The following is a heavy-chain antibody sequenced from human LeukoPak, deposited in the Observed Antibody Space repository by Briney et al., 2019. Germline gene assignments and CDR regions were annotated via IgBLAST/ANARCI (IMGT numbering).Heavy chain of an antibody. V-gene: IGHV4-34*01. CDR2: INHSGST. CDR3: ARGGFFDY. D-gene: IGHD5-12*01. CDR1: GGSFSGYY. J-gene: IGHJ4*02. Sequence: SETLSLTCAAYGGSFSGYYCSWIRQPPGKGLEWIGEINHSGSTNYNPSLKSRVTISVDTSKNQFSLKLSSVTAADTAVYYCARGGFFDYWGQGTLVTVSS.